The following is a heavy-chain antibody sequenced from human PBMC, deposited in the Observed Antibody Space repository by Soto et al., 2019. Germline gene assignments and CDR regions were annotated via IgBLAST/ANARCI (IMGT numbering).Heavy chain of an antibody. CDR3: ARDNPHYDFWSGPFDY. CDR2: IWYDGSNK. CDR1: GSTFSSYG. D-gene: IGHD3-3*01. J-gene: IGHJ4*02. V-gene: IGHV3-33*01. Sequence: GGSLRLSCAASGSTFSSYGMHWVRQAPGKGLEWVAVIWYDGSNKYYADSVKGRYTISRDNSKNTLYLQMNSLRAEDTAVYYCARDNPHYDFWSGPFDYWGQGTLVTVSS.